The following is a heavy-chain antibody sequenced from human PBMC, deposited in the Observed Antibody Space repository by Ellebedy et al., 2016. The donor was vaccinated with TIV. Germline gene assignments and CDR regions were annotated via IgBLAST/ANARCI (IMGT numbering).Heavy chain of an antibody. V-gene: IGHV5-51*01. CDR2: IYPGDSDA. Sequence: GESLKISCKGSGYTFSVYWIAWVRQMPGKGLEWMGIIYPGDSDAKYSPSFQGQVTISVDKSSDTAYLQWSSLKASDTAIYYCARQDGDNPGADYWGQGTLVTVSS. CDR3: ARQDGDNPGADY. CDR1: GYTFSVYW. D-gene: IGHD5-24*01. J-gene: IGHJ4*02.